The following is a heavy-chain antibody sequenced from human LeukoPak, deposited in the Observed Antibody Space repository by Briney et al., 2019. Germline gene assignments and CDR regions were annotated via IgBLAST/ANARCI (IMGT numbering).Heavy chain of an antibody. D-gene: IGHD2-2*01. CDR2: ISGSGVST. CDR3: VKDHGDYCSSSSCYSGDYGFSQH. J-gene: IGHJ1*01. V-gene: IGHV3-23*01. Sequence: GGSLRLSCAASGFTFSTFAMNWVRQAPGEGLEWVSGISGSGVSTYYADSVKGRFTISRDNSKNTLFLQMNSLRAEDTAVYHCVKDHGDYCSSSSCYSGDYGFSQHWGQGTLVTASS. CDR1: GFTFSTFA.